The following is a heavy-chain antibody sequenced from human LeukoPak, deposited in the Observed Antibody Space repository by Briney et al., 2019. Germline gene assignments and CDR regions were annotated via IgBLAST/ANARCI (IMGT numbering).Heavy chain of an antibody. Sequence: SETLSLTCTVSGGSISSSSYYWGWIRQPPGMGLEWIGSIYYSGRTYYDSSLKSRVTMSVDTSKNQFSLKLSSVTAADTTVYYCARIIGATEGVDYWGQGTLVTVSS. J-gene: IGHJ4*02. V-gene: IGHV4-39*01. CDR2: IYYSGRT. D-gene: IGHD1-26*01. CDR1: GGSISSSSYY. CDR3: ARIIGATEGVDY.